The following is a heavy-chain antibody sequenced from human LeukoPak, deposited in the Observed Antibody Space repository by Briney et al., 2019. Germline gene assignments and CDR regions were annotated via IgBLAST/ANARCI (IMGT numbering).Heavy chain of an antibody. Sequence: SGGSLRLSCTASEFTFSAYEMNWVRQAPGKGLEWVSYIDSRGDKIYYAASVKGRFTVSRDNTRNSLYLQMNSLRAEDTAVYYCATEAHGYTFDSWGQGTLVPVSA. CDR3: ATEAHGYTFDS. D-gene: IGHD5-18*01. CDR1: EFTFSAYE. V-gene: IGHV3-48*03. CDR2: IDSRGDKI. J-gene: IGHJ5*01.